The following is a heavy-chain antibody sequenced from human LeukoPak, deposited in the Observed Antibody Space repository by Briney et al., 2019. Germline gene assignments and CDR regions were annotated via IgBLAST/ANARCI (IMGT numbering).Heavy chain of an antibody. V-gene: IGHV1-2*02. D-gene: IGHD6-13*01. CDR1: GYTFTGYY. CDR3: ARKSAAGYYYYYGMDV. CDR2: INPNSGGT. J-gene: IGHJ6*02. Sequence: ASVKVSCKASGYTFTGYYMHWVRQAPGQGLEWMGWINPNSGGTNYAQKFQGRVTMTRDTSISTAYMELSRLRSDDTAVYYCARKSAAGYYYYYGMDVWGRGTTVTVSS.